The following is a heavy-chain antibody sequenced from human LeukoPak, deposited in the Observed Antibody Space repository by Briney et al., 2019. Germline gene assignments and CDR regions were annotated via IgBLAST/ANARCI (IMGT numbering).Heavy chain of an antibody. Sequence: SETLSLTCTVSGGSISSGGYYWSWIRQPPGKGLEWIGYIYYSGSTNYNPSLKSRVTISVDTSKNQFSLKLSSVTAADTAVYYCARDLAIVGAGDNDYWGQGTLVTVSS. CDR1: GGSISSGGYY. CDR2: IYYSGST. J-gene: IGHJ4*02. CDR3: ARDLAIVGAGDNDY. V-gene: IGHV4-61*08. D-gene: IGHD1-26*01.